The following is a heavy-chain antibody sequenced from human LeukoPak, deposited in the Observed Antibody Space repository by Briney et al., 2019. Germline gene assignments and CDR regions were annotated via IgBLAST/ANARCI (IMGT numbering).Heavy chain of an antibody. CDR2: ISSSGSTI. CDR1: GFTFSSYE. J-gene: IGHJ3*02. Sequence: GGSLRLSCAASGFTFSSYEMNWVRQAPGKGLEWVSYISSSGSTIYYADSVKGRFTISRDNAKNSLYLQMNSLRAEDTAVYYCARGTVYSSSWCDSERAFDIWGQGTMVSVSS. D-gene: IGHD6-13*01. CDR3: ARGTVYSSSWCDSERAFDI. V-gene: IGHV3-48*03.